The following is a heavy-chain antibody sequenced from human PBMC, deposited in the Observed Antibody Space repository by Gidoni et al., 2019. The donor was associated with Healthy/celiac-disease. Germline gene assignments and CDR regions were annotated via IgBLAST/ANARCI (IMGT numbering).Heavy chain of an antibody. CDR2: IIPILGIA. CDR3: AREINYYDSSGLGSTIRYYYMDV. V-gene: IGHV1-69*02. J-gene: IGHJ6*03. D-gene: IGHD3-22*01. Sequence: QVQLVQSGAEVKKPGSSVKVSCTASVGTFSSYTSSWVRQAPGQGLEWMGRIIPILGIANYAQKFQGRVTITADKSTSTAYMELSSLRSEDTAVYYCAREINYYDSSGLGSTIRYYYMDVWGKGTTVTVSS. CDR1: VGTFSSYT.